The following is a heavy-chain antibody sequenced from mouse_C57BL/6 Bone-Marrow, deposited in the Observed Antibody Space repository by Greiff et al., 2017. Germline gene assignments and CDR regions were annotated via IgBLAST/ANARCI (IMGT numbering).Heavy chain of an antibody. J-gene: IGHJ3*01. V-gene: IGHV1-52*01. CDR3: ARDVYDGYYGFAY. Sequence: QVQLKQPGAELVRPGSSVKLSCKASGYTFTSYWMHWVKQRPIQGLEWIGNIDPSDSETHYNQKFKDKATLTVDKSSNTAYMQLSSLTSEDSAVYYCARDVYDGYYGFAYWGQGTLVTVSA. CDR2: IDPSDSET. D-gene: IGHD2-3*01. CDR1: GYTFTSYW.